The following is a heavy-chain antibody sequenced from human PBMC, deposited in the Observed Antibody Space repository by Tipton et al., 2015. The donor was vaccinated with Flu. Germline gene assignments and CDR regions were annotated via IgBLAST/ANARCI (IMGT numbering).Heavy chain of an antibody. D-gene: IGHD4-11*01. CDR2: IYSSGIT. J-gene: IGHJ5*02. CDR1: GDSISSGGFY. CDR3: ARRDYSNYVSEPKNWFHP. V-gene: IGHV4-61*02. Sequence: GLVKPSGTLSLTCTVSGDSISSGGFYWSWIRQPAGKGLEWIGRIYSSGITKYNASLKSRVTISVDTSKNQFSLKLSSVTAADTAVYYCARRDYSNYVSEPKNWFHPWGQGTLVTVSS.